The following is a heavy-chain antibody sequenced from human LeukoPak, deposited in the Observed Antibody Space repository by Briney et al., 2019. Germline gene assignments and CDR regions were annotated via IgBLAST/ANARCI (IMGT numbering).Heavy chain of an antibody. CDR2: IYYSGTT. CDR3: VRHMSSAQDFFDYWGQGLFDY. D-gene: IGHD3-9*01. CDR1: GGSISGYY. Sequence: SETLSLTCTVSGGSISGYYWSWLRQPPGKGLEWIGYIYYSGTTNYNPSLKSRVTISIDTSKNQFSLKLSSVTAADAAVYYCVRHMSSAQDFFDYWGQGLFDYWGQGTLVTVSS. V-gene: IGHV4-59*08. J-gene: IGHJ4*02.